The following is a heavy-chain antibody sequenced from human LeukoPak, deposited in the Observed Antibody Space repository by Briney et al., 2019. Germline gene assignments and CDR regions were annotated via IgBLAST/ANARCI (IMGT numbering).Heavy chain of an antibody. CDR3: ARGYGSGSYYNY. D-gene: IGHD3-10*01. J-gene: IGHJ4*02. CDR2: INRSGST. CDR1: GGSFSGYY. Sequence: SETLSLTCAVHGGSFSGYYWSWIRQPPGKGLEWIGEINRSGSTSYNPSLQSRVTISVDTSKNQFSLKLSSATAADTAVYYCARGYGSGSYYNYWGQGTLVTVSS. V-gene: IGHV4-34*01.